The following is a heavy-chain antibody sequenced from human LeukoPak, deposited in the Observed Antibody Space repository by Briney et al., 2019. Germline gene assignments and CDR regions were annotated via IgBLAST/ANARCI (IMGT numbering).Heavy chain of an antibody. J-gene: IGHJ4*02. CDR1: GYTFTNYA. D-gene: IGHD5-18*01. CDR3: ARAFTPYTAMAGALSGY. CDR2: IHPSTGNP. V-gene: IGHV7-4-1*02. Sequence: ASVKVSCKASGYTFTNYAMNWVRQAPGQGLEWMGWIHPSTGNPTYAQGFTGRFVFSLDTSVSTAYLQISSLKAEDTAVYYCARAFTPYTAMAGALSGYWGQGTLVTVSS.